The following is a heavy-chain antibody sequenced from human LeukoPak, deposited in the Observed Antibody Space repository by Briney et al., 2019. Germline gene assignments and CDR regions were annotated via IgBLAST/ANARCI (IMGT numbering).Heavy chain of an antibody. CDR1: GFAFDDYG. J-gene: IGHJ4*02. CDR3: ARGGCSGGSCYSGVVLDY. V-gene: IGHV3-20*04. Sequence: GGSLRLSWAASGFAFDDYGMSWVRQAPGKGLEWVSGINWDGGSTGYADSVKGRFTISRDNAKNSLYLQMNSLRAEDTALYYCARGGCSGGSCYSGVVLDYWGQGTLVTVSS. D-gene: IGHD2-15*01. CDR2: INWDGGST.